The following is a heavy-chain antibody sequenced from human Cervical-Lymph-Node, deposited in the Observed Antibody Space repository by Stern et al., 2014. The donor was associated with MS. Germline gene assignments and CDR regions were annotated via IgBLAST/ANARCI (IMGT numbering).Heavy chain of an antibody. CDR1: GFSLTTSGVG. Sequence: VTLRESGPTLVKPTQTLTLTCDFSGFSLTTSGVGVGWIRQPPGKALEWLALLYWDDEKRYSPSLKNRLSIITDTAKTQVVLTMTNMDPVDTGTYYCAHRSTSVAGAWASWGQGILVVVSS. D-gene: IGHD1-26*01. CDR2: LYWDDEK. CDR3: AHRSTSVAGAWAS. J-gene: IGHJ5*02. V-gene: IGHV2-5*02.